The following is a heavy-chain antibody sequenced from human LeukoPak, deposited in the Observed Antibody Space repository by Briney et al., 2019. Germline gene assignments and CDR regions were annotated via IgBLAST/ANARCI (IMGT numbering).Heavy chain of an antibody. CDR3: ARSDIYCSGGSCSYWFDP. J-gene: IGHJ5*02. CDR2: INHSGST. CDR1: GGSFSGYY. D-gene: IGHD2-15*01. V-gene: IGHV4-34*01. Sequence: SETLSLTCAVYGGSFSGYYWSWIRQPPGKGLEWIGEINHSGSTNYNPSLKSRVTISVDTSKNQFSLKLSSVTAADTAVYYCARSDIYCSGGSCSYWFDPWGQGTLVTVSS.